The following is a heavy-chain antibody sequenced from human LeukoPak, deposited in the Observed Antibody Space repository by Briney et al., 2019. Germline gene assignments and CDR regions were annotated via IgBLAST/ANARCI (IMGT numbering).Heavy chain of an antibody. D-gene: IGHD3-22*01. CDR2: IYHSGST. J-gene: IGHJ3*02. Sequence: SGTLSLTCAVSGGSISSSNWWSWVRQPPGKGLEWIGEIYHSGSTNYNPSLKSRVTISVDKSKNQFSLKLSSVTAADTAVYYCALERGYYDSSGTDAFDIWGQGTLVIVSS. CDR1: GGSISSSNW. V-gene: IGHV4-4*02. CDR3: ALERGYYDSSGTDAFDI.